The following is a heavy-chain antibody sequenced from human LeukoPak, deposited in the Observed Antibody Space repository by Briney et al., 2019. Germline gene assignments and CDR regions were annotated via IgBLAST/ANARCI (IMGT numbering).Heavy chain of an antibody. CDR1: GGSISSYY. Sequence: SPSETLSLTCTVSGGSISSYYWSWIRQPPGKGLERIGYIYYSGSTNYNPSLKSRVTISVDTSKNQFSLKLSSVTAADTAVYYCARTPGLLDWFDPWGQGTLVTVSS. CDR2: IYYSGST. D-gene: IGHD2-15*01. V-gene: IGHV4-59*01. CDR3: ARTPGLLDWFDP. J-gene: IGHJ5*02.